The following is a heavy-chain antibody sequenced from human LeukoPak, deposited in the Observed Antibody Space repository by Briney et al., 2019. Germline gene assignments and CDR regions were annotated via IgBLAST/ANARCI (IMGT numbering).Heavy chain of an antibody. J-gene: IGHJ3*02. CDR2: INPNSGGT. CDR1: GYTFTGYY. V-gene: IGHV1-2*06. Sequence: ASLKVSCKASGYTFTGYYMHWVRQAPGQGLEWMGRINPNSGGTNYAQKFQGKVNMTRDTSISTAYMELSRLRSDDTAVYYCFTFGGLIRGAFDIWGQGTMVTVSS. D-gene: IGHD3-16*02. CDR3: FTFGGLIRGAFDI.